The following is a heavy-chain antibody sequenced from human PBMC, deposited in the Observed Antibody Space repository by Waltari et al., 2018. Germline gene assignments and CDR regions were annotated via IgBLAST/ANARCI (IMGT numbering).Heavy chain of an antibody. D-gene: IGHD1-26*01. CDR2: IYPGESNT. Sequence: EVQLVQSGAEVKKPGESLKISCKGSGYSFTSYWIGWVRQMPGKGLEWMGIIYPGESNTKYSPSFQGQVTISADKSSSTAYLQWSSLKASETAIYYCARRRAVGLEGYFDLWGRGTLVTVSS. V-gene: IGHV5-51*01. CDR1: GYSFTSYW. CDR3: ARRRAVGLEGYFDL. J-gene: IGHJ2*01.